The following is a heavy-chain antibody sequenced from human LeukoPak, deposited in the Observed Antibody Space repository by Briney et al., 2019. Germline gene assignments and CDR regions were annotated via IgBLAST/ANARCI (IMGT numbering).Heavy chain of an antibody. CDR3: TTGERGIYSSSWYSY. J-gene: IGHJ4*02. CDR2: ISYDGSNK. Sequence: GGSLRLSCAASGFTFSSYAMHWVRQAPGKGLEWVAVISYDGSNKYYADSVKGRFTISRDNSKNTLYLQMNSLKTEDTAVYYCTTGERGIYSSSWYSYWGQGTLVTVSS. D-gene: IGHD6-13*01. CDR1: GFTFSSYA. V-gene: IGHV3-30*04.